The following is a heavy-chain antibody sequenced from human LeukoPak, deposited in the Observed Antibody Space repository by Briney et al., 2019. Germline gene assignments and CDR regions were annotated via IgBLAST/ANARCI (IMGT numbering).Heavy chain of an antibody. CDR2: IYYRGST. Sequence: SETLSLTCTVSSGSINFYYWSWIRQTPGKGLEGIGYIYYRGSTNYNPSLKSRVTISVDTPKNQFSLNLSSVTAADTAIYYCARTTGNYGYYFDYWGQGAQVTVSS. CDR3: ARTTGNYGYYFDY. J-gene: IGHJ4*02. CDR1: SGSINFYY. D-gene: IGHD1-7*01. V-gene: IGHV4-59*01.